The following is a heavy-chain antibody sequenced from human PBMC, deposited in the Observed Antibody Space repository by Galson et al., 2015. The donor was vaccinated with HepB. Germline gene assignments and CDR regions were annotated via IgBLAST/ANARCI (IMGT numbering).Heavy chain of an antibody. CDR1: GYTLTELS. CDR2: FDPEDGET. D-gene: IGHD3-10*01. J-gene: IGHJ6*03. CDR3: ATKRVDGELDYYYYYYMDV. V-gene: IGHV1-24*01. Sequence: SVKVSCKVSGYTLTELSMHWVRQAPGKGLEWMGGFDPEDGETIYAQKFQGRVTMTEDTSTDTAYMKLSSLRSEDTAVYYCATKRVDGELDYYYYYYMDVWGKGTTVTVSS.